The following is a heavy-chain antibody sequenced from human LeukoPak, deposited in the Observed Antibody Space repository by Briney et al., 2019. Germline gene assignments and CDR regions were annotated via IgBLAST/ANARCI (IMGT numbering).Heavy chain of an antibody. D-gene: IGHD2-21*02. CDR2: ISGSGGST. CDR1: GFTFSSYA. CDR3: AKRGLGDREAFDI. Sequence: GGSLRLSCAASGFTFSSYAMSWVRQAPGKGLERVSAISGSGGSTYYADSVKGRFTISRDNSKNTLYLQMNSLRAEGTAVYYCAKRGLGDREAFDIWGQGTMVTVSS. V-gene: IGHV3-23*01. J-gene: IGHJ3*02.